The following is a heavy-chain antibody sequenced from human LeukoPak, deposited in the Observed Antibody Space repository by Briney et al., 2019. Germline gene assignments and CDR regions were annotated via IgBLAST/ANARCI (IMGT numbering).Heavy chain of an antibody. J-gene: IGHJ5*02. Sequence: SVKVSFKASGGTFSSYAISWARQAPGQGLEWMGGIIPIFGTANYAQKFQGRVTITADESTSTAYMELSSLRSEDTAVYYCARDRHCSSTSCYEGFWFDPWGQGTLVTVSS. CDR3: ARDRHCSSTSCYEGFWFDP. V-gene: IGHV1-69*13. CDR2: IIPIFGTA. CDR1: GGTFSSYA. D-gene: IGHD2-2*01.